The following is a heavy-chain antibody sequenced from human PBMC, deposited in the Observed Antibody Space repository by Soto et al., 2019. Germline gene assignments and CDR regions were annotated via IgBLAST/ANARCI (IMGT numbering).Heavy chain of an antibody. Sequence: EVQLVESGGGLVQPGRSLRLSCAASGFTFDDYAMHWVRQAPGKGLEWVSGISWNSGSIGYADSVKGRFTISRDNAKNSLYLQMNSLRAEDTALYYCAKVRYSSSYNWFDPWGQGTLVTVSS. D-gene: IGHD6-6*01. CDR1: GFTFDDYA. J-gene: IGHJ5*02. CDR3: AKVRYSSSYNWFDP. V-gene: IGHV3-9*01. CDR2: ISWNSGSI.